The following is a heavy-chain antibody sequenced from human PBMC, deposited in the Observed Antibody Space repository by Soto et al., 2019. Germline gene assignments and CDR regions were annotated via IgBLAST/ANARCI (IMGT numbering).Heavy chain of an antibody. D-gene: IGHD3-10*01. CDR1: GGSISSGGYY. J-gene: IGHJ4*01. CDR3: ARVRGSGSYAAYYFDS. CDR2: IHYSGST. Sequence: SETLSLTCTVSGGSISSGGYYWNWVRQDPGKGLEWIGYIHYSGSTWYNPSLESRVTISVETSKDQFSLKLRSVTAADTAVYYCARVRGSGSYAAYYFDSWGQGTLVTVSS. V-gene: IGHV4-31*03.